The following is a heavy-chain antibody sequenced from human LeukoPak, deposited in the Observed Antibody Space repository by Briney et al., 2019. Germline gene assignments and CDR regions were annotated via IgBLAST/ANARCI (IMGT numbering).Heavy chain of an antibody. J-gene: IGHJ4*02. CDR1: GGSFSGYY. Sequence: SETLSLTCAVYGGSFSGYYWSWIRQPPGKGLERIGEINHSESTNYNPSLKSRVTISVDTSKNQFSLKLSSVTAADTAVYYCARGSVVPAAICPRFDNWGQGTLVTVSS. CDR2: INHSEST. V-gene: IGHV4-34*01. D-gene: IGHD2-2*02. CDR3: ARGSVVPAAICPRFDN.